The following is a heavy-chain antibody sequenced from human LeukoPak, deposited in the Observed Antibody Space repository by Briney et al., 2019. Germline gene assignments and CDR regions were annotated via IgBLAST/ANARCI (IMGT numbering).Heavy chain of an antibody. CDR1: GGSFSGYY. Sequence: SETLSLTCAVYGGSFSGYYWSWIRQPPGKGLEWIGEINHSGSTNYNPSLKSRVTISVDTSKNQFSLKLSSVTAADTAVYYCARASLGSGSYYPAWGQGTTATVSS. CDR3: ARASLGSGSYYPA. CDR2: INHSGST. D-gene: IGHD3-10*01. V-gene: IGHV4-34*01. J-gene: IGHJ6*02.